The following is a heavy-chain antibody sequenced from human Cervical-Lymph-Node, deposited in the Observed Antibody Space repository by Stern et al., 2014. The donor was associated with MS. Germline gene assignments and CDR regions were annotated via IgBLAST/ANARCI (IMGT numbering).Heavy chain of an antibody. CDR3: AGSGTYYPDY. J-gene: IGHJ4*02. Sequence: VQLEESGPGLVKPSETLSLTCSVSGGSISSYYWNWIRQPPGKGLEWIANVHYSGTTNYNPSLKSRVTILIDTSMNKISLKLTSVTAADTAVYYCAGSGTYYPDYWGQGILVTVSS. CDR1: GGSISSYY. CDR2: VHYSGTT. V-gene: IGHV4-59*08. D-gene: IGHD3-3*01.